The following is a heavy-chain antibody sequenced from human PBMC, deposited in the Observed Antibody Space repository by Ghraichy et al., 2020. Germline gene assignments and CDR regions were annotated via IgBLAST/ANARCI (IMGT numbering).Heavy chain of an antibody. CDR2: ISSSGRTI. CDR1: GFTFSSYD. J-gene: IGHJ6*03. D-gene: IGHD6-19*01. V-gene: IGHV3-48*03. Sequence: GGSLRLSCAASGFTFSSYDLNWVRQAPGKGLEWVSYISSSGRTIYYADAVKGRCTISRDNAKNSLDLQMNSLRAEDTAVYYCARDGIAVAGEDYYYYYMVVGGKGSTVTVSS. CDR3: ARDGIAVAGEDYYYYYMVV.